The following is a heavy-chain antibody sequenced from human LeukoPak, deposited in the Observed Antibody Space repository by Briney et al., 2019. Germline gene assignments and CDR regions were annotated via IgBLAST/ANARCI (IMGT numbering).Heavy chain of an antibody. J-gene: IGHJ4*02. Sequence: GGSLRLSCAASGLTFDDYNMHWVRQAPGKGLEWVSGITGNSDAIDYADSVKGRFTISRDNAKNSLYLQMNSLRAEDTALYYCTKGNWGSPFDYWGQGALVTVSS. CDR2: ITGNSDAI. D-gene: IGHD7-27*01. CDR3: TKGNWGSPFDY. V-gene: IGHV3-9*01. CDR1: GLTFDDYN.